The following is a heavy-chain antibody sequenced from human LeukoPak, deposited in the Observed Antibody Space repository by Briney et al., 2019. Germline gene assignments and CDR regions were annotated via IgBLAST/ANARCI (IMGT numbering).Heavy chain of an antibody. V-gene: IGHV4-59*11. CDR1: GGSISSHY. D-gene: IGHD3-16*01. CDR2: IDHTGST. Sequence: PSETLSPSCNVSGGSISSHYWSWIRQLPGKGLDWIGYIDHTGSTDCSPSLKSRVTMSVDTSKTQVSLKLSYVSAADTAVYFCARQSLVDYSDSRGPFRWFDIWGRGTLVTVS. J-gene: IGHJ5*02. CDR3: ARQSLVDYSDSRGPFRWFDI.